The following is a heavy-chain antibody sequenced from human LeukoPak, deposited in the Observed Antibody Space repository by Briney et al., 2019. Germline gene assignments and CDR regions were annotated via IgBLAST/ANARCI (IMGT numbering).Heavy chain of an antibody. CDR2: INHSGST. V-gene: IGHV4-34*01. CDR1: GGSFSGYY. D-gene: IGHD6-19*01. J-gene: IGHJ4*02. CDR3: AREPGIAVAGTGYYFDY. Sequence: PSETLSLTCAVYGGSFSGYYWSWIRQSPGKGLEWIGEINHSGSTNYNPSLKSRVTISVDTSKNQFSLKLSSVTAADTAVYYCAREPGIAVAGTGYYFDYWGQGTLVTVSS.